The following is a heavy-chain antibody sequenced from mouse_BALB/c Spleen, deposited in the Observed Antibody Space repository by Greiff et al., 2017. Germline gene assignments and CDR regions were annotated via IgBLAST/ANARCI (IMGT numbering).Heavy chain of an antibody. D-gene: IGHD1-1*01. CDR3: ARGGGSSLWYFDV. V-gene: IGHV1-54*01. J-gene: IGHJ1*01. CDR2: INPGSGGT. CDR1: GYAFTNYL. Sequence: VKLMESGAELVRPGTSVKVSCKASGYAFTNYLIEWVKQRPGQGLEWIGVINPGSGGTNYNEKFKGKATLTADKSSSTAYMQLSSLTSDDSAVYFCARGGGSSLWYFDVWGAGTTVTVSS.